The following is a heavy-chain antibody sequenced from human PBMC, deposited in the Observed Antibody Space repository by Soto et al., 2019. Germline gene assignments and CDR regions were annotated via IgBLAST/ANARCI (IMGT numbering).Heavy chain of an antibody. V-gene: IGHV3-30*18. Sequence: QVQLVESGGGVVQPGRSLRLSCAASGFTFSSYGMHWVRQAPGKGLEWVAVISYDGSNKYYADSVKGRFTISRDNSKNTLYLQMNSLRAEDTAVYYCAKDSHGDYPYGMDVWGQGTTVTVSS. CDR3: AKDSHGDYPYGMDV. D-gene: IGHD4-17*01. CDR2: ISYDGSNK. J-gene: IGHJ6*02. CDR1: GFTFSSYG.